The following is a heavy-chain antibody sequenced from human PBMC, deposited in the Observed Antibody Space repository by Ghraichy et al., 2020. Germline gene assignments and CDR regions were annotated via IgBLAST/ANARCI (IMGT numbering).Heavy chain of an antibody. CDR2: ISSSCSYI. D-gene: IGHD3-22*01. J-gene: IGHJ6*02. CDR3: ARDSPYYDESSGYYGYGMDG. V-gene: IGHV3-21*01. CDR1: GFTFSNYS. Sequence: GGSLRLSCAASGFTFSNYSMNWVRQAPGKGLEWVSSISSSCSYISYADSVKGRFTISSDNAKNSLELQMNRLRAEDTAVYYCARDSPYYDESSGYYGYGMDGWSQGTTVTVSS.